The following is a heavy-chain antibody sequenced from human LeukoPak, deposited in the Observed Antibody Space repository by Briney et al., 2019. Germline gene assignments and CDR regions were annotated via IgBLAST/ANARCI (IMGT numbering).Heavy chain of an antibody. CDR1: GFTFSTYP. V-gene: IGHV3-23*01. J-gene: IGHJ4*02. CDR2: ISAGAADT. CDR3: AKDPARGYCSTGICYDSPFDF. D-gene: IGHD2-15*01. Sequence: GGSLRLSCVASGFTFSTYPMTWVRQAPGKGLEWVSLISAGAADTYYADSVKGRFTISRDDSKNTLFLQMNSLRVEDTAVYYCAKDPARGYCSTGICYDSPFDFWGQGTLVTVSS.